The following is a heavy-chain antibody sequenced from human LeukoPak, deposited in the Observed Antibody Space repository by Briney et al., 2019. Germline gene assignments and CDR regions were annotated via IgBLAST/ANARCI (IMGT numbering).Heavy chain of an antibody. D-gene: IGHD3-16*02. J-gene: IGHJ4*02. CDR3: ARVYYDYVWGSYRYNFDY. CDR1: GYTFTSYD. V-gene: IGHV1-18*01. CDR2: ISAYNGNT. Sequence: ASVKVSCKASGYTFTSYDINWVRRAPGQGLEWMGWISAYNGNTNYAQKLQGRVTMTTDTSTSTAYMELRSLRSDDTAVYYCARVYYDYVWGSYRYNFDYWGQGTLVTVSS.